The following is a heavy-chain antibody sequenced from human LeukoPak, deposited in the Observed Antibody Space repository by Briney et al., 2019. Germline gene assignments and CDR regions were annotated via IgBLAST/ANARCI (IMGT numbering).Heavy chain of an antibody. CDR1: GYTFTCYY. D-gene: IGHD5-18*01. J-gene: IGHJ3*02. CDR2: INPNSGGT. V-gene: IGHV1-2*02. CDR3: ARDGGYSYGNAFDI. Sequence: GASVKVSCKASGYTFTCYYMHWVRQAPGQGLEWMGWINPNSGGTNYAQKFQGRVTMTRDTSISTAYMELSRLRSDDTAVYYCARDGGYSYGNAFDIWGQGTMVTVSS.